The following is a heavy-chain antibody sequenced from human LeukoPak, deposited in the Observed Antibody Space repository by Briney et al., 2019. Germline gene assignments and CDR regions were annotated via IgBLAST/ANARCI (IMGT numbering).Heavy chain of an antibody. J-gene: IGHJ4*02. CDR3: VKDHGWLLYS. V-gene: IGHV3-43D*03. D-gene: IGHD3-9*01. CDR1: GFTFDDYA. Sequence: PGGSLRLSCAASGFTFDDYAMHWVRQAPGKGLEWVSLIKWDGISTYYADSVRGRFTISRDNSKNSLYLQMNSLRAEDTAVYYCVKDHGWLLYSWGQGTLVTVSS. CDR2: IKWDGIST.